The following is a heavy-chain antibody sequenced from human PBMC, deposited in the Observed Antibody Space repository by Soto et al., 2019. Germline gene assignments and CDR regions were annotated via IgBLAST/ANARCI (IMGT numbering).Heavy chain of an antibody. D-gene: IGHD6-13*01. J-gene: IGHJ4*02. CDR3: AKVSARSAATYYYFDY. V-gene: IGHV3-48*01. CDR1: GFTFSSYS. Sequence: GGSLRLSCAASGFTFSSYSMNWVRQAPGSGPEWVSYISSSSNTTYYADSVKGRFTISRDNSKNTLYLHMDSLRAEDSAVYYCAKVSARSAATYYYFDYWGQGTLVTVSS. CDR2: ISSSSNTT.